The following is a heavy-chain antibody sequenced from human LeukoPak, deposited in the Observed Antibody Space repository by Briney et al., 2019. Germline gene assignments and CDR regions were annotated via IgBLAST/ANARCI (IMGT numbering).Heavy chain of an antibody. J-gene: IGHJ4*02. V-gene: IGHV4-59*01. CDR1: GGSICSYY. Sequence: SETLSLTCTVSGGSICSYYWSWIRQPPGKGLEWIGYIYYSGSTNYNPSLKSRVTISVDTSKNQFSLKLSSVTAADTAVYYCARLGPAFDYWGQGTLVTVSS. CDR3: ARLGPAFDY. D-gene: IGHD1-14*01. CDR2: IYYSGST.